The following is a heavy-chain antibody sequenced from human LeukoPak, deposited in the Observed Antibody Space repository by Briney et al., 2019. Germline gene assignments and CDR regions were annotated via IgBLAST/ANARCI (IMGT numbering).Heavy chain of an antibody. CDR3: ARDGGERYFDWLFPGYYYMDV. Sequence: PSETLSLTCTVSGGSISSSSYYWGWIRQPPGKGLEWIGSIYYSGSTYYNPSLKRRATISVDASKNQFSLKLSSVTAADTAVYYCARDGGERYFDWLFPGYYYMDVWGKGTTVTISS. J-gene: IGHJ6*03. D-gene: IGHD3-9*01. V-gene: IGHV4-39*07. CDR2: IYYSGST. CDR1: GGSISSSSYY.